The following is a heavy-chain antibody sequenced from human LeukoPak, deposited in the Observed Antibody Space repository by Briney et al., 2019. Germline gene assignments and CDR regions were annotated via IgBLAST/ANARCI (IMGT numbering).Heavy chain of an antibody. D-gene: IGHD3-22*01. J-gene: IGHJ5*02. CDR1: GYTFTGYY. V-gene: IGHV1-2*02. CDR2: INPNSGGT. CDR3: ARGSLNYDSSGYYLTRFDP. Sequence: ASVKVSCKASGYTFTGYYMHWVRQAPGQGLEWMGWINPNSGGTNYAQKFQGRVTMTRDTSTSTVYMELSSLRSEDTAVYYCARGSLNYDSSGYYLTRFDPWGQGTLVTVSS.